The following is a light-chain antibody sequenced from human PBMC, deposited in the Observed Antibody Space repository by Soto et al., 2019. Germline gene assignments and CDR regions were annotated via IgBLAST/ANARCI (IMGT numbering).Light chain of an antibody. CDR1: QSVSSTY. CDR2: GAS. Sequence: EIVLTQSPGILSLSPGERASLSCGASQSVSSTYLAWYQQRPGQAPRLLIYGASSRATGIPDRFSGSGSGTDFTLTISRLEPEDFAVYYCHQYSSSTKTFGQGTKVDIK. CDR3: HQYSSSTKT. J-gene: IGKJ1*01. V-gene: IGKV3-20*01.